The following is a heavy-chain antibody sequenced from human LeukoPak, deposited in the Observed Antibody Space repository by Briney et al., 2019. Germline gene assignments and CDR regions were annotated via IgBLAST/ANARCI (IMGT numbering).Heavy chain of an antibody. V-gene: IGHV4-59*12. CDR2: IYYSGST. CDR1: GGSISSYY. Sequence: SETLSLTCTVSGGSISSYYWSWIRQPPGKGLEWIGYIYYSGSTNYNPSLKSRVTISVDTSKNQFSLKLSSVTAADTAVYYCARETEEVVPAALHNYYMDVWGKGTTVTVSS. CDR3: ARETEEVVPAALHNYYMDV. J-gene: IGHJ6*03. D-gene: IGHD2-2*01.